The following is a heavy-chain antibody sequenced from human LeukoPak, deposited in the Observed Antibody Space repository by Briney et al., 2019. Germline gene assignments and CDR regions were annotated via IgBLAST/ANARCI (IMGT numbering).Heavy chain of an antibody. V-gene: IGHV1-69*01. Sequence: ASVKVSCKASGGTLSSYAISWVRQAPGQGLEWMGGIIPIFGTANYAQKFQGRVTITADESTSTAYMELSSLRSEDTAVYYCARIAAAGQAMDYWGQGTLVTVSS. CDR1: GGTLSSYA. CDR2: IIPIFGTA. J-gene: IGHJ4*02. D-gene: IGHD6-13*01. CDR3: ARIAAAGQAMDY.